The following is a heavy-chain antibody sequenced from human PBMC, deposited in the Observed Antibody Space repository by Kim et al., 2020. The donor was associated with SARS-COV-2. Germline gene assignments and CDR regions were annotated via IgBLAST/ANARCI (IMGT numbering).Heavy chain of an antibody. Sequence: GESLKISCKGSGYSFTSYWISWVRQMPGKGLEWMGRIDPSDSYTNYSPSFQGHVTISADKSISTAYLQWSSLKASDTAMYYCARAPGIPSLSFGESDYWGQGTLVTVSS. CDR1: GYSFTSYW. V-gene: IGHV5-10-1*01. J-gene: IGHJ4*02. CDR2: IDPSDSYT. D-gene: IGHD3-10*01. CDR3: ARAPGIPSLSFGESDY.